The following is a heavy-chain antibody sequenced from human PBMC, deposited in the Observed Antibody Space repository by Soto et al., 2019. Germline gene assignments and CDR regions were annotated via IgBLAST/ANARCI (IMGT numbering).Heavy chain of an antibody. D-gene: IGHD3-10*01. Sequence: QVQLVESGGGVVQPGRSLRLSCAGSGFPFTSYGMHWVREGPDKGLEWVAVISYDGSDKYYADSVKGRFTISRDNSKNMLYLQMNSLRPEDTALYYCVGGQYYFDYRAREPWSSSPQ. V-gene: IGHV3-30*03. CDR1: GFPFTSYG. J-gene: IGHJ4*02. CDR2: ISYDGSDK. CDR3: VGGQYYFDY.